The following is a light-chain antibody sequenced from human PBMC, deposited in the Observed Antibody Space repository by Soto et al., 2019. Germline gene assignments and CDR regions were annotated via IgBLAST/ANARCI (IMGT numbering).Light chain of an antibody. Sequence: QSVLTQPASVSGSPGQSITISCTGTSSDVGGYNYVSWYQHHPGKAPKLMIYDVINRPSGVSNRFSGSKSGNTASLTISGLQAEDEADYYCSSYTSSSTLEVFVTGTKVTVL. CDR1: SSDVGGYNY. J-gene: IGLJ1*01. CDR3: SSYTSSSTLEV. CDR2: DVI. V-gene: IGLV2-14*03.